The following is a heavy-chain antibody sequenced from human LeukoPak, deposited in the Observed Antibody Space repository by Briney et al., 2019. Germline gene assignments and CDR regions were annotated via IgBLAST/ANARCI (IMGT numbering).Heavy chain of an antibody. CDR3: AKLVRMTTVTIWFDP. CDR1: GFTFSSYA. Sequence: AGGSLRLSCAASGFTFSSYAMSWVRQAPGKGLEWVSAISGSGGSTYYADSVKGRFTISRDNSKNTLYLQMNSLRAEDTAVYYCAKLVRMTTVTIWFDPWGQGTLVTVSS. D-gene: IGHD4-17*01. V-gene: IGHV3-23*01. J-gene: IGHJ5*02. CDR2: ISGSGGST.